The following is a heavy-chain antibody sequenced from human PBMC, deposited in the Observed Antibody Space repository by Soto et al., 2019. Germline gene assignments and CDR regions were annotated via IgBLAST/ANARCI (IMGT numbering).Heavy chain of an antibody. CDR3: ARGKGGPNFDN. V-gene: IGHV3-33*01. J-gene: IGHJ4*02. CDR2: IWYDGSNK. Sequence: QVQLVESGGGVVQPGRSLRLSCAASGFTFSSYGMHWVRQAPGKGLEWVAVIWYDGSNKYYADSVKGRFTISRDNSKNTLYLQMNSLRTEDTAVYYCARGKGGPNFDNWGQGTLVTVSS. D-gene: IGHD2-15*01. CDR1: GFTFSSYG.